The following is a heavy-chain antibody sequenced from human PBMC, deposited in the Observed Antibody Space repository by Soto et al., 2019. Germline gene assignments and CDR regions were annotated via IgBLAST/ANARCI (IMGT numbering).Heavy chain of an antibody. CDR1: GYTFTSYG. CDR3: ARDGGGYCSSTSCYGGPYYYYYMDV. V-gene: IGHV1-18*01. Sequence: GASVKVSCKASGYTFTSYGISWVRQAPGQGLEWMGWISAYNGNTNYAQKLQGRVTITTDTSTSTAYMELRSLRSEDTAVYYCARDGGGYCSSTSCYGGPYYYYYMDVWGKGTKVTVSS. D-gene: IGHD2-2*01. CDR2: ISAYNGNT. J-gene: IGHJ6*03.